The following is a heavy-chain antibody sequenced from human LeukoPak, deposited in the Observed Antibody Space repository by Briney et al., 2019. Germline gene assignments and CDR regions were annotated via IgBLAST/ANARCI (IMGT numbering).Heavy chain of an antibody. CDR1: GGSISSYY. CDR3: AREGLELRPHYWYFDL. Sequence: SETLSLTCTVSGGSISSYYWSWIRQPAGKGLEWIGRIYTSGSTNYNPSLKSRVTMSVDTSKNQFSLKLSSVAAADTAVYYCAREGLELRPHYWYFDLWGRGTLVTVSS. CDR2: IYTSGST. J-gene: IGHJ2*01. V-gene: IGHV4-4*07. D-gene: IGHD1-7*01.